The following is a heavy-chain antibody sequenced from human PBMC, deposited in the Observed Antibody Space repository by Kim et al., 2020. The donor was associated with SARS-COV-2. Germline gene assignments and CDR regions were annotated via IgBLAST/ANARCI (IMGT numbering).Heavy chain of an antibody. CDR1: GFTFSNYW. D-gene: IGHD5-18*01. CDR2: MKGDGSEK. J-gene: IGHJ1*01. CDR3: AALDTAIGCGGH. V-gene: IGHV3-7*01. Sequence: GGSLRLSCRASGFTFSNYWMSWVRQAPGKGLEWVACMKGDGSEKHYVDSVRGRFTISRDNTKNSLFLEITSLRAEDTALYYCAALDTAIGCGGHWGQG.